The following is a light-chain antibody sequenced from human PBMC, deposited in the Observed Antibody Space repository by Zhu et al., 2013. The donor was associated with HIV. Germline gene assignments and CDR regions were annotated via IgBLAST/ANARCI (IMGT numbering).Light chain of an antibody. CDR2: QDS. Sequence: SYELTQPPSVSVSPGQTASITCSGDKLGDKYACWYQQKPGQSPVLVIYQDSKRPSGIPERFSGSNSGNTATLTISGTQAMDEADYYCQVWDNGSDHVVFGGGPKLTVL. CDR1: KLGDKY. CDR3: QVWDNGSDHVV. V-gene: IGLV3-1*01. J-gene: IGLJ2*01.